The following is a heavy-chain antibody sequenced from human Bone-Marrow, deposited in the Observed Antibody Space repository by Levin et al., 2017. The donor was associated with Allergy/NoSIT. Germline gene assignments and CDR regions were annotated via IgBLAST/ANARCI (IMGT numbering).Heavy chain of an antibody. Sequence: SETLSLTCTVSGDSISDSYWTWIRQPPGQGLEWIGHIQNSGSTYYNPSLESRVAISVDTSKNQVSLRLNPVTATDTAVYFGARLTECCGGACYSYGWLDPWGQGILVTVSS. V-gene: IGHV4-59*08. J-gene: IGHJ5*02. D-gene: IGHD2-21*02. CDR2: IQNSGST. CDR3: ARLTECCGGACYSYGWLDP. CDR1: GDSISDSY.